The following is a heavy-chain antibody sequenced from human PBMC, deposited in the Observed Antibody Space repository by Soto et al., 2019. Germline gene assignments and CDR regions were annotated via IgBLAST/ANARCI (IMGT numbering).Heavy chain of an antibody. J-gene: IGHJ6*02. V-gene: IGHV4-30-4*01. D-gene: IGHD3-10*01. CDR3: ARDARTVVRGILISGGMDV. CDR1: CGSISSGDYY. CDR2: ISYSGST. Sequence: SETLSLTCTFSCGSISSGDYYWSWIRQPPGKGLEWIGYISYSGSTYYNPSLKSRVTISVDTSNNQFSLKLSSVTVADTAVYSCARDARTVVRGILISGGMDVWGQGTTVTVSS.